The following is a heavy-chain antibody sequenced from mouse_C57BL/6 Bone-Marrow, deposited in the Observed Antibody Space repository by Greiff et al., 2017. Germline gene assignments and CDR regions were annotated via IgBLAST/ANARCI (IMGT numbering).Heavy chain of an antibody. V-gene: IGHV5-9*01. CDR1: GFTFSSYT. CDR2: ISGGGGNT. CDR3: SRQVTTVLATKYFDV. Sequence: DVMLVESGGGLVKPGGSLKLSCAASGFTFSSYTMSWVRQTPEKRLQWVAAISGGGGNTYYPDSVKGRFTISRDNVKNILYLQMRSLRSEDTALYYCSRQVTTVLATKYFDVWGTGTTVTVSS. J-gene: IGHJ1*03. D-gene: IGHD1-1*01.